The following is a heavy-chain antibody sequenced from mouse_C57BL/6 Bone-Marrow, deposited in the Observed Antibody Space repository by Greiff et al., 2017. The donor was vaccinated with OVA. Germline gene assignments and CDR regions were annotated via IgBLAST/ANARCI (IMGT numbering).Heavy chain of an antibody. Sequence: SGTVLARPGASVKMSCKTSGYTFTSYWMHWVKQRPGQGLEWIGAIYPGNSDTSYNQKFKGKAKLTAVTSASTAYMELSSLTNEDSAVYYCTRRDGSSYVWYFDVWGTGTTVTVSS. V-gene: IGHV1-5*01. CDR2: IYPGNSDT. CDR3: TRRDGSSYVWYFDV. CDR1: GYTFTSYW. J-gene: IGHJ1*03. D-gene: IGHD1-1*01.